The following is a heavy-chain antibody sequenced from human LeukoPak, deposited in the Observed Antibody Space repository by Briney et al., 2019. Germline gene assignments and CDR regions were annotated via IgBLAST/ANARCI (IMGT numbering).Heavy chain of an antibody. J-gene: IGHJ4*02. CDR1: GGSFSGYY. D-gene: IGHD3-10*01. Sequence: SETLSLTCAVYGGSFSGYYWSWIRQPPGKGLEWIGEINHSGSTNYNPSLKSRVTISVDTSKNQFSLKLSSVTAADTAVYYCARGYRVRGVITILGYWGQGTLVTVSS. CDR3: ARGYRVRGVITILGY. V-gene: IGHV4-34*01. CDR2: INHSGST.